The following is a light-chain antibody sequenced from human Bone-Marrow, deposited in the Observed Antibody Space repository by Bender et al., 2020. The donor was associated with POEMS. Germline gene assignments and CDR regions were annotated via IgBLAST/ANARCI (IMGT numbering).Light chain of an antibody. CDR1: SSDVGSYNL. Sequence: QSALTQPASVSGSPGQSITISCTGTSSDVGSYNLVSWYQQHPGKAPKLMVYEVTNRPSGVPDRFSGSKSGNTASLAITGLQAEDEGDYYCQSYDNSLGGWVFGGGTKLTVL. J-gene: IGLJ3*02. V-gene: IGLV2-14*02. CDR3: QSYDNSLGGWV. CDR2: EVT.